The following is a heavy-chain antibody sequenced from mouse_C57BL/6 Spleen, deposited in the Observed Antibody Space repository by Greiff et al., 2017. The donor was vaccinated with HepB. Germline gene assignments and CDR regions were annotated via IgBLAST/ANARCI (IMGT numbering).Heavy chain of an antibody. D-gene: IGHD2-3*01. J-gene: IGHJ2*01. CDR3: ARGGHDAFPY. V-gene: IGHV5-4*03. Sequence: EVKLMESGGGLVKPGGSLKLSCAASGFTFSSYAMSWVRQTPEKRLEWVATISDGGSYTYYPDNVKGRFTISRDNAKNNLYLQMSHLKSEDTAMYYCARGGHDAFPYWGQGTTLTVSS. CDR2: ISDGGSYT. CDR1: GFTFSSYA.